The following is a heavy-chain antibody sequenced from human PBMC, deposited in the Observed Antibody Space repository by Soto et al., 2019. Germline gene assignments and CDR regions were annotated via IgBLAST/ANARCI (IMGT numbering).Heavy chain of an antibody. J-gene: IGHJ4*02. CDR1: GFTFSSYS. V-gene: IGHV3-21*01. Sequence: EVQLVESGEGLVKPGGSLRLSCAASGFTFSSYSMNWVRQAPGKGLEWVSSISSSSSYIYYADSVKGRFTISRDNAKNSLYLQMNSLRAEDTAVYYCARALGGYCSGGSCYAALGYWGQGTLVTVSS. CDR3: ARALGGYCSGGSCYAALGY. D-gene: IGHD2-15*01. CDR2: ISSSSSYI.